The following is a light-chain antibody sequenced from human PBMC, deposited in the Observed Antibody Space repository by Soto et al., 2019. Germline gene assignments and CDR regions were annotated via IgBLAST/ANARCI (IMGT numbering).Light chain of an antibody. J-gene: IGKJ2*01. CDR3: QQYGGSPLFT. CDR2: GAS. V-gene: IGKV3-20*01. Sequence: EIVLTQSPGTLSLSPGERATLSCRASQSVSSTYLAWYQQKPGQAPRLVIFGASNRATGFPHRFSGSGSGTDFTLTISRLEPEDFAVYFCQQYGGSPLFTFGQGTKLEIK. CDR1: QSVSSTY.